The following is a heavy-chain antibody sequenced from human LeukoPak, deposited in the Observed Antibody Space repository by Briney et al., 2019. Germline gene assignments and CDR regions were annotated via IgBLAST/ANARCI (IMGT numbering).Heavy chain of an antibody. CDR1: GGSISSYY. CDR3: ARDRGSYDFWSGYYTDYYYGMDV. CDR2: IYYSGST. V-gene: IGHV4-59*01. J-gene: IGHJ6*02. D-gene: IGHD3-3*01. Sequence: SETLSLTCTVSGGSISSYYWSWIRQPPGKGLEWIGYIYYSGSTNYNPSLKSRVTISVDTSKNQFSLKLSSVTAADTAVYYCARDRGSYDFWSGYYTDYYYGMDVWGQGTTVTVSS.